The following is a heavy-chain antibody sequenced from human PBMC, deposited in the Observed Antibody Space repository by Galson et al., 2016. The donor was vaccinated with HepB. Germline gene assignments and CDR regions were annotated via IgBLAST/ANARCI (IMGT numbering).Heavy chain of an antibody. CDR2: ISSSSSYI. V-gene: IGHV3-21*01. CDR3: ARDLRKYQPLFDGMDV. J-gene: IGHJ6*02. CDR1: GFTFSSYS. D-gene: IGHD2-2*01. Sequence: SLRLSCAASGFTFSSYSMNWVRQAPGKGLEWVSSISSSSSYIYYADSVKGRFTISTDNSKNSLCLQMNSLRAEDTAVYYCARDLRKYQPLFDGMDVWGQGTTVTVSS.